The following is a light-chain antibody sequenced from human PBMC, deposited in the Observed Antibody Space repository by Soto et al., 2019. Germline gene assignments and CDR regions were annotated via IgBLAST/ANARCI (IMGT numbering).Light chain of an antibody. CDR1: QSVYKNF. Sequence: EIVLTQSPGTLSLSPGERATLSCRASQSVYKNFLAWYQQKPGQAPRLLINGASNRSTGIAYMCSGSESGKYFCLINDTLEPEDVAVYCSQQYGSSPPTFGGGTKVAIK. V-gene: IGKV3-20*01. CDR2: GAS. CDR3: QQYGSSPPT. J-gene: IGKJ4*01.